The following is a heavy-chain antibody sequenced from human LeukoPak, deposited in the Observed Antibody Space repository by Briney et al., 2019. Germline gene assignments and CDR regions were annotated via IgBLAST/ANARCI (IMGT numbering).Heavy chain of an antibody. Sequence: SETLSLTCAVYGGSFSGYYWSWIRQPPGKGLEWIGEINHSGSTNYNPSLKSRVTISVDTSKNQFSLKLSSVAAADTAVYYCARRSYGLDYWGQGTLVTVSS. CDR1: GGSFSGYY. J-gene: IGHJ4*02. V-gene: IGHV4-34*01. CDR2: INHSGST. D-gene: IGHD5-18*01. CDR3: ARRSYGLDY.